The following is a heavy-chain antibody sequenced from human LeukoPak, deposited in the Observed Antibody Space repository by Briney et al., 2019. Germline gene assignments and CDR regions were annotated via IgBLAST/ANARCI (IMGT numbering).Heavy chain of an antibody. Sequence: GGSLRLSCAASGFTFSSYAMHWVRQAPGKGLEWVAVISYDGSNKYYADSVKGRFTISRDNSKNTLYLQMNSLGAEDTAVYYCAKPRVTNYWYFDLWGRGTLVTVSS. J-gene: IGHJ2*01. V-gene: IGHV3-30*04. CDR2: ISYDGSNK. CDR1: GFTFSSYA. D-gene: IGHD1-14*01. CDR3: AKPRVTNYWYFDL.